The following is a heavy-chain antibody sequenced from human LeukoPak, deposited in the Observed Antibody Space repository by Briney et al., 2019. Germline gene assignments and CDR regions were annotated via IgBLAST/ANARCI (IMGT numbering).Heavy chain of an antibody. CDR3: ARGPTIIYYEGGGYYIFDS. CDR1: GGSFSGNY. D-gene: IGHD3-22*01. CDR2: INQSGST. J-gene: IGHJ4*02. V-gene: IGHV4-34*01. Sequence: PSETLSLTCAVFGGSFSGNYWSWIRQSPGKGLEWIGEINQSGSTNYSPSLKGRVTISVDTSKNQFSLKLSSVTAADTAVYYCARGPTIIYYEGGGYYIFDSWGQGTLVTVSS.